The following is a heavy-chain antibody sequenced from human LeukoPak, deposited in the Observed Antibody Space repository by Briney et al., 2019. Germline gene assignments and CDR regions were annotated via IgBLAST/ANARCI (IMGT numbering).Heavy chain of an antibody. J-gene: IGHJ6*02. D-gene: IGHD3-22*01. CDR2: IRSKAYGGTT. CDR1: GFTFGDYA. V-gene: IGHV3-49*04. CDR3: TSGSGYTLYYYYHGMDV. Sequence: GRSLRLSCTASGFTFGDYAMSWVRQAPGKGLEWVGFIRSKAYGGTTEYAASVKGRFTISRDDSKSIAYLQMNSLKTEDTAVYYCTSGSGYTLYYYYHGMDVWGQGTTVTVSS.